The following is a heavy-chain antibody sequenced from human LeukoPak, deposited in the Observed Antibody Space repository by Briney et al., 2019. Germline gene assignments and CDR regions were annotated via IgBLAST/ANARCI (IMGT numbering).Heavy chain of an antibody. Sequence: GGSLRLSCAASGFTFNNYAMNWVRQAPGKGLEWVSSISGVGETTYYADSANGRFTISRDNSQNTLYLQMNSLRAEDTAVYYCARDYADYVGYFFFDYWGQGTLVTVSS. D-gene: IGHD4-17*01. V-gene: IGHV3-23*01. CDR1: GFTFNNYA. CDR3: ARDYADYVGYFFFDY. J-gene: IGHJ4*02. CDR2: ISGVGETT.